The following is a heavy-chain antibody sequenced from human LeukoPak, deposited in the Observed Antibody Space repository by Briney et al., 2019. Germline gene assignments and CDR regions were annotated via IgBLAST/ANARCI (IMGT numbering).Heavy chain of an antibody. Sequence: PSETLSLTCAIYGGSFSGYYWSWIRQPPGKGLEWIGEINHSGSTNYNPSLKSRVTISVDTSKNQFSLKLSSVTAADTAVYYCARGTYYYDSSGYLPFDYWGQGTLVTVSS. CDR3: ARGTYYYDSSGYLPFDY. J-gene: IGHJ4*02. CDR2: INHSGST. CDR1: GGSFSGYY. V-gene: IGHV4-34*01. D-gene: IGHD3-22*01.